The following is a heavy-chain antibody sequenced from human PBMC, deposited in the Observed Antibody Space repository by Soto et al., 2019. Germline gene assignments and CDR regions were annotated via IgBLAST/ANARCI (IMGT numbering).Heavy chain of an antibody. CDR1: GFTVSSNY. Sequence: GGSLRLSCAASGFTVSSNYMTWVRQAPGKGLEWVSVIYSGGSTYYADSVKGRFTISRDNSKNTLYLQMNSLRAEDTAVYYCARVTDYDFWSGFDPWGQGTLVTVSS. J-gene: IGHJ5*02. V-gene: IGHV3-53*01. D-gene: IGHD3-3*01. CDR2: IYSGGST. CDR3: ARVTDYDFWSGFDP.